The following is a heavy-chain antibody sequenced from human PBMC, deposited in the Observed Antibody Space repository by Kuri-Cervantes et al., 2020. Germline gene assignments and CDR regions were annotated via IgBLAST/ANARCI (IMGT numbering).Heavy chain of an antibody. V-gene: IGHV3-30-3*01. J-gene: IGHJ6*02. CDR3: AKDAARGYSYYYYYGMDV. CDR1: GFTFSSYA. CDR2: ISYDGSNK. Sequence: GGSLRLSCAASGFTFSSYAMHWVRQAPGKGLEWVAVISYDGSNKYYADSVKGRFTISRGNSKNTLYLQMNSLRAEDTAVYYCAKDAARGYSYYYYYGMDVWGQGTTVTVSS. D-gene: IGHD5-18*01.